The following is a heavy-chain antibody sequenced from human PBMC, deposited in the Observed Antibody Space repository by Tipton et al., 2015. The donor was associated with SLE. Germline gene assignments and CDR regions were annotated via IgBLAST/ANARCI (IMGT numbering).Heavy chain of an antibody. CDR1: GGSINSYY. Sequence: GLVKPSETLSLTCTASGGSINSYYWSWIRQPPGKGLEWIGYIYYRGSTIYNPSLKSRVTISVDTSKNQFSLKLSSVTAADTAVYYCARGVLRPFDYWGQGTLVTVSS. D-gene: IGHD1-1*01. CDR3: ARGVLRPFDY. CDR2: IYYRGST. J-gene: IGHJ4*02. V-gene: IGHV4-59*12.